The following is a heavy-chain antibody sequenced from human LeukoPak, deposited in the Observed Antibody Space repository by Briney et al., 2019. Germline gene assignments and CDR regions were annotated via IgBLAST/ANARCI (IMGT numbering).Heavy chain of an antibody. CDR1: GYSFTSYW. Sequence: GESLKISCKGSGYSFTSYWIGWVRQMPGKGLEWMGIIYPGDSDTRYSPSFQGQVTISVDKSINTAYLQWSSLKASDTAIYYCARGLNYGPDYFDYWGQGTLVTVSS. V-gene: IGHV5-51*01. CDR3: ARGLNYGPDYFDY. CDR2: IYPGDSDT. D-gene: IGHD3-10*01. J-gene: IGHJ4*02.